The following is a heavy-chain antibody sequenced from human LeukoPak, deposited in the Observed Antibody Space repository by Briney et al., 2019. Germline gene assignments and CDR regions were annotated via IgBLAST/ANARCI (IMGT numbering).Heavy chain of an antibody. CDR1: GGSISSYY. V-gene: IGHV4-59*01. Sequence: SETLSLTCTVSGGSISSYYWRWIRQPPGKGREWIGYIYYSGSTNYNPSLKSRVTISVDTSKNQFSLKLSSVTAADTAVYYCARDDPSIVGATENAFDIWGQGTMVTVSS. CDR3: ARDDPSIVGATENAFDI. CDR2: IYYSGST. D-gene: IGHD1-26*01. J-gene: IGHJ3*02.